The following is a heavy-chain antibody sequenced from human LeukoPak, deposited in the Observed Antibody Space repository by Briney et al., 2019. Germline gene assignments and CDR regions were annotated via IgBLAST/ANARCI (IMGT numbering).Heavy chain of an antibody. CDR1: GYTFTSYD. V-gene: IGHV1-8*01. D-gene: IGHD3-9*01. Sequence: ASVKVSCKASGYTFTSYDINWVRQATGQGLEWMGWTNPNSGNTGYAQKFQGRVTMTRNTSLSTAYMELSSLRSEDTAVYYCARDYDILTGYNYYYYGMDVWGQGTTVTVSS. CDR3: ARDYDILTGYNYYYYGMDV. CDR2: TNPNSGNT. J-gene: IGHJ6*02.